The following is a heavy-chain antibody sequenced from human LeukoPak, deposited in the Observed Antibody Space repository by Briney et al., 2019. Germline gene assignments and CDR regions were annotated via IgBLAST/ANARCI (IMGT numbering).Heavy chain of an antibody. V-gene: IGHV3-21*01. Sequence: GGSLRLSCAASGFTFSSYSMSWVRQAPGKGLEWVSSISSSSSYIYYADSVKGRFTISRDNAKNSLYLQMNSLRAEDTAVYYCARAGNDILTGYYNGGDYFDYWGQGTLVTVSS. J-gene: IGHJ4*02. CDR1: GFTFSSYS. D-gene: IGHD3-9*01. CDR2: ISSSSSYI. CDR3: ARAGNDILTGYYNGGDYFDY.